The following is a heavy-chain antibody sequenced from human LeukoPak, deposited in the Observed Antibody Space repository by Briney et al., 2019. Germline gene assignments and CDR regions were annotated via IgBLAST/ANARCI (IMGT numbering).Heavy chain of an antibody. D-gene: IGHD4-17*01. J-gene: IGHJ4*02. CDR2: IRSKANSYAT. CDR1: GFTFSGSA. Sequence: GGSLRLSCAASGFTFSGSAMHWVRQASGKGLEWVGRIRSKANSYATAYAASVKGRFTITRDDSKNTAYLQMNSLKTEDTAVYYCTRQPDYGDYGYWGQGNLVTVSS. V-gene: IGHV3-73*01. CDR3: TRQPDYGDYGY.